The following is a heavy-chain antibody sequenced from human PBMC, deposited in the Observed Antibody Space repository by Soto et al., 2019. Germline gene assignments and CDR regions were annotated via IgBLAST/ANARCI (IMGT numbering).Heavy chain of an antibody. D-gene: IGHD3-10*01. CDR3: ARGSIRKLLWFGYARQRDVTHTNGMDV. J-gene: IGHJ6*02. CDR2: INHSGST. CDR1: GGSFSGYY. V-gene: IGHV4-34*01. Sequence: ASETLSLTCAVYGGSFSGYYWSWIRQPPGKGLEWIGEINHSGSTNYNPSLKSRVTISVDTSKNQFSLKLSSVTAADTAVYYCARGSIRKLLWFGYARQRDVTHTNGMDVWGQGTTVTVSS.